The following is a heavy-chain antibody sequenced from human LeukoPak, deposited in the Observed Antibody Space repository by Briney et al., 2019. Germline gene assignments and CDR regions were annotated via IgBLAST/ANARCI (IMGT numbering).Heavy chain of an antibody. CDR2: ISSSSSYI. J-gene: IGHJ4*02. V-gene: IGHV3-21*01. D-gene: IGHD3-22*01. Sequence: PGGSLRLSCAASGFTFSSYSMNWVRQAPGKGLEWGSSISSSSSYIYYADSVKGRFTISRDNAKNSLYLQMNSLRAEDTAVYYCASLPRDYYDSSGYYAEGGVDYWGQGTLVTVSS. CDR1: GFTFSSYS. CDR3: ASLPRDYYDSSGYYAEGGVDY.